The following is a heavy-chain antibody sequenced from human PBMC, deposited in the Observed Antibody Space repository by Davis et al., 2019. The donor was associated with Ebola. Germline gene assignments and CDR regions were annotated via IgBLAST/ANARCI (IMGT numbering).Heavy chain of an antibody. Sequence: SVKVSCKASGGTFNNFVYSWVRQAPGHGLEWMGRIIPILGIANYAQKFQGRVTITADKSTSTAYMELSSLRSEDTAVYYCAREKSLYDYGDYFDYWGQGTLVTVSS. V-gene: IGHV1-69*04. D-gene: IGHD4-17*01. CDR2: IIPILGIA. J-gene: IGHJ4*02. CDR3: AREKSLYDYGDYFDY. CDR1: GGTFNNFV.